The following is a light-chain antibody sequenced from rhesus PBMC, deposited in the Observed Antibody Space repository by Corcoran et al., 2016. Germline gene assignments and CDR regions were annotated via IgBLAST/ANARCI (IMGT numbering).Light chain of an antibody. Sequence: QVILTQSPATLSLYLGERATLYCRPSQRVSSYLAWYQQITGLAPRLLIYGASSRATGVPARFSGSGSGTEFTLTIRSLETEDFAVYYCPHDYGLFTFGPGTKLDIK. CDR1: QRVSSY. CDR2: GAS. CDR3: PHDYGLFT. V-gene: IGKV3-53*01. J-gene: IGKJ3*01.